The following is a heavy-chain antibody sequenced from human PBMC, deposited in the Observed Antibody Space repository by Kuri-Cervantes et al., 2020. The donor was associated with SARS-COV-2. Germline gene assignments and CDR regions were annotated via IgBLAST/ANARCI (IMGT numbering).Heavy chain of an antibody. J-gene: IGHJ4*02. CDR1: GYSFTSYW. CDR2: IDPSDSYT. D-gene: IGHD3-22*01. CDR3: ARHSRDYYDSSGCNDY. V-gene: IGHV5-10-1*01. Sequence: KVSCKGSGYSFTSYWISWARQMPGKGLEWMGRIDPSDSYTNYSPSFQGHVTISADKSISTAYLQWSSLKASDTAMYYCARHSRDYYDSSGCNDYWGQGTLVTVSS.